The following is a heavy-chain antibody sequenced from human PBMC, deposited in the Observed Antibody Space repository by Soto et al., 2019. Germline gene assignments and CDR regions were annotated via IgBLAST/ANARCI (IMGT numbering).Heavy chain of an antibody. D-gene: IGHD3-22*01. Sequence: SETLSLTCAVSGYSISSGYYWGWIRQPPGKGLEWIGSIYHSGSTYYNPSLKSRVTISVDTSKNQFSLKLSSMTAADTAVFFFARGAITMIVPPPGTGSAPWGKGTLVTVSS. J-gene: IGHJ5*02. CDR3: ARGAITMIVPPPGTGSAP. CDR1: GYSISSGYY. V-gene: IGHV4-38-2*01. CDR2: IYHSGST.